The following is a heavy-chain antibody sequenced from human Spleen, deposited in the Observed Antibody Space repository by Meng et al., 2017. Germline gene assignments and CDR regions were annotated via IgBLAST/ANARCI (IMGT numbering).Heavy chain of an antibody. V-gene: IGHV3-7*03. CDR1: GFTFSSYW. CDR3: TWDDKAVSDY. CDR2: IKQDGSEK. J-gene: IGHJ4*02. Sequence: GESLKISCAASGFTFSSYWMSWVRQAPGKGLEWVANIKQDGSEKYYVDSVKGRFTISRDNAKNSLYLQMSGLRIDDTGVYYCTWDDKAVSDYWGQGTLVTVSS. D-gene: IGHD3-9*01.